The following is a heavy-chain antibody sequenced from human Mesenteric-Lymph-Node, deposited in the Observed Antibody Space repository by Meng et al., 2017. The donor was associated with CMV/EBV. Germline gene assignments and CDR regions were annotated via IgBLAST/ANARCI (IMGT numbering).Heavy chain of an antibody. D-gene: IGHD6-13*01. CDR1: GGSISSGGSY. CDR3: ARASSSHGTGVDY. J-gene: IGHJ4*02. V-gene: IGHV4-31*02. CDR2: IYYTGSS. Sequence: VAGGSISSGGSYWSWIRQHPGKGLEWIGYIYYTGSSYYNSSLRGRVTISVDTSKNQFSLKLGSVTAADTAVYYCARASSSHGTGVDYWGQGTLVTVSS.